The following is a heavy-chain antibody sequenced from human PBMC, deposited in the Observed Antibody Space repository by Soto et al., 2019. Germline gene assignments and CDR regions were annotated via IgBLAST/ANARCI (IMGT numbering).Heavy chain of an antibody. J-gene: IGHJ4*02. CDR3: TTVAYESSGSAAWGVY. Sequence: EVQLVESGGGLVKPGGSLRLSCAASGFTGSNACMSWGRQAPGKGLEWVVRIKSNTDGGTTDYAAPVKGRFTISSDDSKNTLYRQMNSLKAEDTAVYYCTTVAYESSGSAAWGVYWGQGTLVTVA. V-gene: IGHV3-15*01. CDR2: IKSNTDGGTT. CDR1: GFTGSNAC. D-gene: IGHD3-22*01.